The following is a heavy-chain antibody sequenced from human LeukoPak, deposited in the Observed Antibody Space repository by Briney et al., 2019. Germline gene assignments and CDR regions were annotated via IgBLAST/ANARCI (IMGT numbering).Heavy chain of an antibody. CDR2: TSYDESHK. V-gene: IGHV3-30-3*01. J-gene: IGHJ2*01. D-gene: IGHD4-17*01. CDR3: AGGTVTPGHWYFDL. CDR1: GFTFSSYA. Sequence: HPGRSLRLSCAASGFTFSSYAMHWVRQAPGKGLEWVAVTSYDESHKYYADSVKGRFTISRDNSKSRLDLQMNSLRPEDTAVYYCAGGTVTPGHWYFDLWGRGTLVTVSS.